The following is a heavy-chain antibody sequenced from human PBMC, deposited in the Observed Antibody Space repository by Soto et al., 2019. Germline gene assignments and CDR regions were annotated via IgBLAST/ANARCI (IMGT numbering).Heavy chain of an antibody. CDR3: ARGDYYDSSGPFSDAFDI. Sequence: GGSLRLSCAASGFTFSSCAMGWVRQAPGKGLEWVSDIIDSGGSTYYADSVKGRFTISRDNSKSTLYLQMNSLRAEDTALYYCARGDYYDSSGPFSDAFDIWGQGTMVTVSS. CDR2: IIDSGGST. D-gene: IGHD3-22*01. J-gene: IGHJ3*02. V-gene: IGHV3-23*01. CDR1: GFTFSSCA.